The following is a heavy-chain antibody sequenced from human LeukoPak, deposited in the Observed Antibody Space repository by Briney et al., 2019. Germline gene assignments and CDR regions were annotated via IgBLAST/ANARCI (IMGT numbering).Heavy chain of an antibody. V-gene: IGHV3-74*01. Sequence: PGGSLRLSCAVSAFPFSNYWMHWVRQVPGKGLVWVSRINPDGSYTGYADSVKGRLTISRDNAKNTLYLQMNSLRAEDTAVYYCALDLTGYYDYWGQGTLVTVSS. CDR3: ALDLTGYYDY. D-gene: IGHD2-8*02. CDR1: AFPFSNYW. CDR2: INPDGSYT. J-gene: IGHJ4*02.